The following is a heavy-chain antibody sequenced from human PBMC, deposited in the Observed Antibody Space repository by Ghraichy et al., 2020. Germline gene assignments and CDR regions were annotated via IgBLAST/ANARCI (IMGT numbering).Heavy chain of an antibody. J-gene: IGHJ4*02. CDR2: IYYSGST. CDR1: GGSISSSSYY. V-gene: IGHV4-39*07. CDR3: ARTLRSTSYYDFWSGYGTFDY. Sequence: SETLSLTCTVSGGSISSSSYYWGWIRQPPGKGLEWIGSIYYSGSTYYNPSLKSRVTISVDTSKNQFSLKLSSVTAADTAVYYCARTLRSTSYYDFWSGYGTFDYWGQGTLVTVSS. D-gene: IGHD3-3*01.